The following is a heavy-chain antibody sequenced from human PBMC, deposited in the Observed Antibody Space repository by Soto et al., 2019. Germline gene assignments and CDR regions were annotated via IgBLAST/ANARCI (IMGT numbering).Heavy chain of an antibody. CDR1: GGSIRDGSYS. Sequence: SETLSLTWTVSGGSIRDGSYSWGWMRQSPEKGLEWIGHIYSGVSTYSNPSLNGRLTISIDTSKNQFSLSLSSVTAADTAVYYCARGPSGDKVDYWGQRTLVTVSS. D-gene: IGHD7-27*01. V-gene: IGHV4-30-4*01. J-gene: IGHJ4*02. CDR3: ARGPSGDKVDY. CDR2: IYSGVST.